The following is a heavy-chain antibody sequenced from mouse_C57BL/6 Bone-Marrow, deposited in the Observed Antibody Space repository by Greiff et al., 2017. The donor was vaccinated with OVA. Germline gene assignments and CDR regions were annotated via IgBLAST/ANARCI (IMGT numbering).Heavy chain of an antibody. J-gene: IGHJ2*01. Sequence: LEESGGGLVKPGGSLKLSCAASGFTFSDYGMHWVRQAPEKGLEWVAYISSGSSTIYYADTVKGRFTISRDNAKNTLFLQMTRLRSEDTAMYYCARDYYYGSKDYFDYWGQGTTLTVSS. V-gene: IGHV5-17*01. CDR2: ISSGSSTI. D-gene: IGHD2-1*01. CDR1: GFTFSDYG. CDR3: ARDYYYGSKDYFDY.